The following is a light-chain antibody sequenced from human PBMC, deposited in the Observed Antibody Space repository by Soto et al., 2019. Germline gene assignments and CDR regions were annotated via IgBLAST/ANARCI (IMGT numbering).Light chain of an antibody. J-gene: IGLJ3*02. Sequence: QSVLTQSPSASASLGASVKLTCTLSSGHSSYAIAWHQQQPEKGPRYLMKLNSDGSHSKGDGIPDRFSGSSSGAERYLTISSLQSEDEADYYCQIWGTGIPWVFGGGTKVTVL. CDR2: LNSDGSH. CDR1: SGHSSYA. V-gene: IGLV4-69*01. CDR3: QIWGTGIPWV.